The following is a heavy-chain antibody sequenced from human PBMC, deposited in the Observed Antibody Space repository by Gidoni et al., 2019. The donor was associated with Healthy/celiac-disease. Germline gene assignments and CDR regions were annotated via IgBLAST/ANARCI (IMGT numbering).Heavy chain of an antibody. CDR3: ARHLPDCGGDCALDY. D-gene: IGHD2-21*01. CDR2: IYPGDSDT. Sequence: EVKLVQSGAEVKKPGESLKISCKGSGYSFTSYWIGWVRQMPGKGLEWMGIIYPGDSDTRYSPSFQGQVTISADKSISTAYLQWSSLKASDTAMYYCARHLPDCGGDCALDYWGQGTLVTVSS. J-gene: IGHJ4*02. V-gene: IGHV5-51*01. CDR1: GYSFTSYW.